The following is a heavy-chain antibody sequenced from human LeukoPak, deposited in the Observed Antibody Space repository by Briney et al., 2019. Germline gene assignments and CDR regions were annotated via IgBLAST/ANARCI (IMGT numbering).Heavy chain of an antibody. D-gene: IGHD1-26*01. Sequence: PSETLSLTCSVSGYSISNAYYWGWIRQPPGKSLEWIGSLSYIGNTYYSPSLKSRVTISGDTSKNQFSLKLSSVTAADTAVYYCARDSGSYRNWFDPWGQGTLVTVSS. V-gene: IGHV4-38-2*02. CDR3: ARDSGSYRNWFDP. CDR1: GYSISNAYY. J-gene: IGHJ5*02. CDR2: LSYIGNT.